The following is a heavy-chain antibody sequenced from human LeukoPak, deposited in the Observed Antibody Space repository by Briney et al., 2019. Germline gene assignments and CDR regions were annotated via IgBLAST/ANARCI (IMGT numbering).Heavy chain of an antibody. CDR1: GFTFSSYT. CDR3: ARGTSGGYFDY. CDR2: IAGSSGYI. V-gene: IGHV3-21*01. J-gene: IGHJ4*02. D-gene: IGHD1-26*01. Sequence: GGSLRLSFAASGFTFSSYTMNWVRQAPGKGLEWVSSIAGSSGYISYADSVKGRFTISRDNAKNTLYLQMNSLRAEDTAVYYCARGTSGGYFDYWGQGTLVTVSS.